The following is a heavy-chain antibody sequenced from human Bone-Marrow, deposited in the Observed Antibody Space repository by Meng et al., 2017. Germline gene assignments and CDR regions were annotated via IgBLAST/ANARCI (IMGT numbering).Heavy chain of an antibody. CDR1: GFTFDGYG. J-gene: IGHJ6*02. V-gene: IGHV3-20*04. Sequence: GESLKISCAASGFTFDGYGLNWVRQAPGKGLEWVSGINWNGGGTGYADSVKGRFTISRDNAKNSLYLQMNSLRAEDTALYYCARGSSGSYGLDVWGLGTTVTVSS. CDR2: INWNGGGT. D-gene: IGHD1-26*01. CDR3: ARGSSGSYGLDV.